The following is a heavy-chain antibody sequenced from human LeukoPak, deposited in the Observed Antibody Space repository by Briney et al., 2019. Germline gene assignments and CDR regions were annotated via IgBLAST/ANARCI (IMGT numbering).Heavy chain of an antibody. CDR3: ARDSRPSHYDSSGYYGGISDY. J-gene: IGHJ4*02. CDR2: ISGSGGST. CDR1: GFTFSSYA. Sequence: GGSLRLSCAASGFTFSSYAMSWVRQAPGKGLEWVSAISGSGGSTYYADSVKGRFTISRDNSKNTLYLQMNSLRAEDTAVYYCARDSRPSHYDSSGYYGGISDYWGQGTLVTVSS. V-gene: IGHV3-23*01. D-gene: IGHD3-22*01.